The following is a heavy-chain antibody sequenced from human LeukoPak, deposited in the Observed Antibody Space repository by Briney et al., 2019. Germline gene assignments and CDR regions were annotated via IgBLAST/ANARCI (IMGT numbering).Heavy chain of an antibody. CDR3: AKYYYGSGSSGFDY. V-gene: IGHV3-23*01. CDR2: ISGSGGST. CDR1: GFTFSSYA. Sequence: GGSLRLSCAASGFTFSSYAMSWVRQAPGKGLEWASAISGSGGSTYYADSVKGRFTISRDNSKNTLYLQMNSLRAEDTAVYYCAKYYYGSGSSGFDYWGQGTLVTVSS. D-gene: IGHD3-10*01. J-gene: IGHJ4*02.